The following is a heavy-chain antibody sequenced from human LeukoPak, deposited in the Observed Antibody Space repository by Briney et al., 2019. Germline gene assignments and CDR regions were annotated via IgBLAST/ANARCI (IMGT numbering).Heavy chain of an antibody. Sequence: ASVKVSRKASGYTFTSYYMHWVRQAPGQGLEWMGWINPNSGGTNYAQKFQGRVTMTRDTSISTAYMELSRLRSDDTAVYYCARVGGAYYYGSGSSYFDYWGQGTLVTVSS. J-gene: IGHJ4*02. D-gene: IGHD3-10*01. CDR1: GYTFTSYY. V-gene: IGHV1-2*02. CDR3: ARVGGAYYYGSGSSYFDY. CDR2: INPNSGGT.